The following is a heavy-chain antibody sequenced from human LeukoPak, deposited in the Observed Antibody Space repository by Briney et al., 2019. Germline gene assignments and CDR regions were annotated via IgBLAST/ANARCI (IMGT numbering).Heavy chain of an antibody. CDR1: GFSFSDYY. Sequence: GGSLRLSCVASGFSFSDYYMTWIRQAPGKGLEWVSYSSSSGSTIYHADSVKGRFTISRDNSKNTLYLQMNSLRDEDTAVYYCAKHRFESGGYHSTDWGQGTLVTVSS. CDR2: SSSSGSTI. D-gene: IGHD3-22*01. J-gene: IGHJ4*02. CDR3: AKHRFESGGYHSTD. V-gene: IGHV3-11*01.